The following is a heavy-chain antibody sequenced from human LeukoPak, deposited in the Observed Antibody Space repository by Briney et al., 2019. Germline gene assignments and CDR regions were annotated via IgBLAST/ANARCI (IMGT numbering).Heavy chain of an antibody. CDR3: ARGRYYYDSSGYYRGYYFDY. Sequence: PSETLSLTCTVSGGSISSSSYYWGWIRQPPGKGLEWIGSIYYSGSTYYNPSLKSRVTISVDTSKNQFSLKLSSVTAADTAVYYCARGRYYYDSSGYYRGYYFDYWGQGTLVTVSS. V-gene: IGHV4-39*07. D-gene: IGHD3-22*01. CDR1: GGSISSSSYY. CDR2: IYYSGST. J-gene: IGHJ4*02.